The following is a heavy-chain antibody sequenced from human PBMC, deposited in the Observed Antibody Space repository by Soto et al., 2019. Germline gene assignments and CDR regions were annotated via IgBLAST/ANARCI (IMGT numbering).Heavy chain of an antibody. J-gene: IGHJ6*02. Sequence: QLQLQESGSGLVKPSQTLSLTCAVSGGSISSGGYSWSWIRQPPGKGLEWIGYIYHSGSTYYNPSIKCLGTSSVDWSKTQFSLKVSSVPAADTAVYYCARVPDVWGQGTTVTVSS. CDR1: GGSISSGGYS. V-gene: IGHV4-30-2*01. CDR3: ARVPDV. CDR2: IYHSGST.